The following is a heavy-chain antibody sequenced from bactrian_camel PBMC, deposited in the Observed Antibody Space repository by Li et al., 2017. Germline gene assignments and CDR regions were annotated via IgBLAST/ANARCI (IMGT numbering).Heavy chain of an antibody. CDR2: IDSSGRT. CDR1: GRIYSDYV. CDR3: AASWGMSAMAALGRIAQDDFGY. V-gene: IGHV3S53*01. J-gene: IGHJ6*01. D-gene: IGHD5*01. Sequence: HVQLVESGGGSVQAGGHLRLSCAASGRIYSDYVMGWFRQFSGKQREAVATIDSSGRTVYADSMKGRFTISFDNAEKILYLEMNNLNDEDTALYRCAASWGMSAMAALGRIAQDDFGYWGEGTQVTVSS.